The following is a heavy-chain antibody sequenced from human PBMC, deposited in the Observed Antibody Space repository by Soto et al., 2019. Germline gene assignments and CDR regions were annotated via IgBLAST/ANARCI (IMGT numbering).Heavy chain of an antibody. Sequence: GESLKISCKGSGYTFTSNWINWVRQMPGKGLEWMGSIDPSDSQSTYNPSFQGHVTISADKSTSTAYLLWNSLKASDTAMYYCASHCTGGNCSSSYAMDVWGQGTTVTVSS. CDR1: GYTFTSNW. D-gene: IGHD2-15*01. J-gene: IGHJ6*02. CDR2: IDPSDSQS. V-gene: IGHV5-10-1*01. CDR3: ASHCTGGNCSSSYAMDV.